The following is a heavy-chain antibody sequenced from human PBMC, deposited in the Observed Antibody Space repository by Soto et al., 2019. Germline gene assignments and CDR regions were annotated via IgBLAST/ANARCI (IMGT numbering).Heavy chain of an antibody. Sequence: ASGKVSCKASGGTFSSYAISWVRQAPGQGLEWMGGIIPIFGTANYVQKFQGRVTITADESTSTAYMELSSLRSEDTAVYYCARGGEVRGAWTGPHYYYGMDVWGQGTTVTVSS. D-gene: IGHD3-10*01. CDR3: ARGGEVRGAWTGPHYYYGMDV. J-gene: IGHJ6*02. CDR1: GGTFSSYA. V-gene: IGHV1-69*13. CDR2: IIPIFGTA.